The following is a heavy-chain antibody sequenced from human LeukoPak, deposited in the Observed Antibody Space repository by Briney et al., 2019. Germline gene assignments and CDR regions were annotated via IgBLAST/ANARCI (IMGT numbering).Heavy chain of an antibody. CDR1: GYTFATYG. D-gene: IGHD6-6*01. V-gene: IGHV1-18*01. Sequence: ASVKVSCKASGYTFATYGVSWVRQAPGQGLEWMGWISAYNGNTNYQQNIQGRATMTTDTSTNTAYMELRSLRSDDTAVYYCARGGISSRIDYWGQGTLVTVSS. CDR3: ARGGISSRIDY. CDR2: ISAYNGNT. J-gene: IGHJ4*02.